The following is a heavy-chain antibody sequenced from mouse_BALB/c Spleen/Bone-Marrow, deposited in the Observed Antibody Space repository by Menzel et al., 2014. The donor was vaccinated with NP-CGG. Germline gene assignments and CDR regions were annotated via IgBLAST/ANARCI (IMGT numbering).Heavy chain of an antibody. J-gene: IGHJ3*01. CDR1: GYAFTSYN. V-gene: IGHV1S135*01. Sequence: EVQLQQSGPELVKPGASVKVSYKASGYAFTSYNMYWVKQSHGKSLEWIGYIDPYNGGTSYNLKFKGKATLTVDKSSSTAYMHLNSLTSEDSAVCYCARENYGSSPAYWGQGTLVTVSA. D-gene: IGHD1-1*01. CDR2: IDPYNGGT. CDR3: ARENYGSSPAY.